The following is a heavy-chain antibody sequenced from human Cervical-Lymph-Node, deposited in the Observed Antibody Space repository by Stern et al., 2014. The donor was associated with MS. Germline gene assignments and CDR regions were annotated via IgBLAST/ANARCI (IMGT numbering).Heavy chain of an antibody. CDR2: VYNTDST. Sequence: VQLVESGPGLVKPSETLSLTCTVSGASISSGTYYWSWIRQPTGKGLVGIGYVYNTDSTIYNPSLKIRVPISLDASKIQFSLRLSSVTAADTAVYFCARDRNHYDSSGYSTSLFDYWGQGTLVTVSS. D-gene: IGHD3-22*01. J-gene: IGHJ4*02. CDR3: ARDRNHYDSSGYSTSLFDY. V-gene: IGHV4-61*10. CDR1: GASISSGTYY.